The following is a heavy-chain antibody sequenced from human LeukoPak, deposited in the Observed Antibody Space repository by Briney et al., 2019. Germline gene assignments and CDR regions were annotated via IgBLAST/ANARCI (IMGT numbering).Heavy chain of an antibody. Sequence: PWGSLTLSCAASGVTFSNYDRHWIRQPPGKGLEWIAFIRYNGSTNYYPESVKGRFTISRDNSKTTMYLQMDSLRVADAAVYYCAKAIARGADYWGQGTLVTVSS. V-gene: IGHV3-30*02. D-gene: IGHD3-10*01. CDR3: AKAIARGADY. CDR2: IRYNGSTN. J-gene: IGHJ4*02. CDR1: GVTFSNYD.